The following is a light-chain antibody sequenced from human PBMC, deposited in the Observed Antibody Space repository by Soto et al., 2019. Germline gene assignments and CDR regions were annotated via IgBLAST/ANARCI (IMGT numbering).Light chain of an antibody. V-gene: IGLV2-14*01. CDR2: DVS. Sequence: QPASVSGSPGQSITISCTGTSSDVGGYNYVSWYQQHPGKAPKFMIYDVSNRPSGVSNRFSGSKSGNTASLTISGLQAEDEADYYCSSYTTSNTRQIVFGTGTKVTV. CDR1: SSDVGGYNY. CDR3: SSYTTSNTRQIV. J-gene: IGLJ1*01.